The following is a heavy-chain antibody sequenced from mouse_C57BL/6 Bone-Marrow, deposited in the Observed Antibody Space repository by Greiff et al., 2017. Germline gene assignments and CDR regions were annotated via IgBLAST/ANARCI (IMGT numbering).Heavy chain of an antibody. Sequence: EVKVVASGGGLVQPKGSLKLSCAASGFTFNTYAMPWVRQAPGKGLEWVARISSKSSNYATYYADSVQDSFTISRDESQSMLYLQMNNLKTEDTAMYYCVSDYYYAMDYGGQGTSVTVAS. CDR3: VSDYYYAMDY. CDR1: GFTFNTYA. CDR2: ISSKSSNYAT. V-gene: IGHV10-3*01. J-gene: IGHJ4*01.